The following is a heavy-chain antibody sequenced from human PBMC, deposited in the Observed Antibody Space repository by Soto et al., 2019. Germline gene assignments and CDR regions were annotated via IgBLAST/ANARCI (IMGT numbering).Heavy chain of an antibody. CDR1: GYTFTGYY. Sequence: ASVKVSCKASGYTFTGYYVHWVRQAPGQGLEWMGWINPNSGDTYLAQRFQGRVTMNRDTSIGTAYMELRGLTSDDTAEYYCAKAGALVAAGTRAYLYNAMDVWGQGTMVTVSS. D-gene: IGHD1-26*01. V-gene: IGHV1-2*02. CDR3: AKAGALVAAGTRAYLYNAMDV. CDR2: INPNSGDT. J-gene: IGHJ6*02.